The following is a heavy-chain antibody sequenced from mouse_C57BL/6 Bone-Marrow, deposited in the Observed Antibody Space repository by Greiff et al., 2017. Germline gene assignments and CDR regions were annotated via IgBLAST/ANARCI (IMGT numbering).Heavy chain of an antibody. V-gene: IGHV5-12*01. D-gene: IGHD2-12*01. CDR3: ARQYSYGAMDY. CDR2: ISNGGGCT. Sequence: EVMLVESGGGLVQPGGSLKLSCAASGFTFSDYYMHWVRQTPEKRLEWVAYISNGGGCTYYPDTVKGRFTISRDNAKNTLYLQMSRLKSEDTAMYYCARQYSYGAMDYWGQGTSVTVSS. CDR1: GFTFSDYY. J-gene: IGHJ4*01.